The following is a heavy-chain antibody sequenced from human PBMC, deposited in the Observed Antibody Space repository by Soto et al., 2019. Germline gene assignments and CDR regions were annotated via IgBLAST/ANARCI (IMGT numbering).Heavy chain of an antibody. J-gene: IGHJ6*02. CDR2: INQSGGT. CDR1: GGSFSDYY. V-gene: IGHV4-34*01. D-gene: IGHD3-10*01. Sequence: PSETLSLTCAVYGGSFSDYYWNWIRQPPGKGLEWLGEINQSGGTHYNPSLKSRVTISVDTSRNQFSLKLTSVTVADTAVYYCARITCGDSFYGLDVWGQGTTVTVSS. CDR3: ARITCGDSFYGLDV.